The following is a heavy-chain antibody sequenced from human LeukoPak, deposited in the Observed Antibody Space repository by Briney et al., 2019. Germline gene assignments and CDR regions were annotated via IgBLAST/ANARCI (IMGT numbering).Heavy chain of an antibody. V-gene: IGHV3-66*02. CDR3: AKEVRGDALDI. J-gene: IGHJ3*02. Sequence: GGSLRLSCAASGFTFSSYWMSWVRQAPGKGLEWVSVIYSGGSTYYADSVKGRFTISRDNSKNTLYLQMNSLRAEDTAVYYCAKEVRGDALDIWGQGTMVTVSS. CDR2: IYSGGST. CDR1: GFTFSSYW. D-gene: IGHD3-16*01.